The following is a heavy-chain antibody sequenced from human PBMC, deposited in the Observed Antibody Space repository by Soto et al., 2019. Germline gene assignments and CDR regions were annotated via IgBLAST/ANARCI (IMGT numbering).Heavy chain of an antibody. CDR1: GGSISSGGYY. D-gene: IGHD3-22*01. J-gene: IGHJ4*02. V-gene: IGHV4-31*03. Sequence: SETLSLTCTVSGGSISSGGYYWSWIRQHPGKGLEWIGYIYYSGSTYYNPSLKSRVTISVDTSKNQFSLRLSSVTAADTAVYYCARAGDYYDSSGYWPYWGQGTLVTVSS. CDR3: ARAGDYYDSSGYWPY. CDR2: IYYSGST.